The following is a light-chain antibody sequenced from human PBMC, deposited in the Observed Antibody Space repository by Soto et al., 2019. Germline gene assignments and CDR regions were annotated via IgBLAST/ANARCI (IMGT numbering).Light chain of an antibody. Sequence: QSALTQTASVSGSPGQSITISCTGTSSDVGGYNFVSWYQQHPGKAPKLIIHEVTNRPSGVSNRFSGSKSGNTASLTISGLQAKDEAVYYCCSHSSSITWMFGGGTKVTVL. CDR3: CSHSSSITWM. CDR1: SSDVGGYNF. CDR2: EVT. J-gene: IGLJ3*02. V-gene: IGLV2-14*03.